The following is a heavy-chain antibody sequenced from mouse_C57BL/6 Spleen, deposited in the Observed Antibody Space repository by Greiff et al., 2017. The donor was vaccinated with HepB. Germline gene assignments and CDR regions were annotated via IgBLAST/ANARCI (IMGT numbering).Heavy chain of an antibody. CDR1: GYTFTSYW. D-gene: IGHD2-1*01. CDR3: ARRSSIYYGNYGAMDY. Sequence: QVQLQQPGTELVKPGASVKLSCKASGYTFTSYWMHWVKQRPGQGLEWIGNINPSNGGTNYNEKFKSKATLTVDKSSSTAYMQLSSLTSEDSAVYYCARRSSIYYGNYGAMDYWGQGTSVTVSS. V-gene: IGHV1-53*01. CDR2: INPSNGGT. J-gene: IGHJ4*01.